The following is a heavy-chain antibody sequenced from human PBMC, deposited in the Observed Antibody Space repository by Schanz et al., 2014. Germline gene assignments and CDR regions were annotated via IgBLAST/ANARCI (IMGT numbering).Heavy chain of an antibody. CDR3: AKDHPSSGWPAFDV. Sequence: EVQLLESGGGLVQPGGSLRLSCTVSGFTVNNYAMNWVRQAPGRGLEWVSGITHQGTTYYADFVKGRFSISRDLSSNTLYLQMNSLRADDSAIYYCAKDHPSSGWPAFDVWGQGTQVTVSS. CDR1: GFTVNNYA. CDR2: ITHQGTT. D-gene: IGHD6-19*01. V-gene: IGHV3-23*01. J-gene: IGHJ4*02.